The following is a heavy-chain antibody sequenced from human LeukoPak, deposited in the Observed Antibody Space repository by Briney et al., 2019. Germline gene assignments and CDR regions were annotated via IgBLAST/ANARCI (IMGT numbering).Heavy chain of an antibody. D-gene: IGHD1-26*01. J-gene: IGHJ6*03. Sequence: GGSLRLSCAASGFTFDDYGMSWVRQAPGKGLEWVSGINWNGGSTGYADSVKGRFTISGDNAKNSLYLQMNSPRAEDTALYYCARDRGSYLAYYYYMDVWGKGTTVTVSS. CDR1: GFTFDDYG. V-gene: IGHV3-20*04. CDR2: INWNGGST. CDR3: ARDRGSYLAYYYYMDV.